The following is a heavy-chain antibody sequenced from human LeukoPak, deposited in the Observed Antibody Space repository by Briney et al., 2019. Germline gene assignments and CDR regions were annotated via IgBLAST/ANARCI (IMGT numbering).Heavy chain of an antibody. CDR3: ARVAQQWLVRPRDYYYYYMDV. CDR2: IYYSGTT. V-gene: IGHV4-39*01. D-gene: IGHD6-19*01. CDR1: GGSISSDNYY. Sequence: SETLSLTCTVSGGSISSDNYYWGWIRQPPGKGLEWIGSIYYSGTTYYNPSLKSRVTISVDTSKNQFSLKLSSVTPEDTAVYYCARVAQQWLVRPRDYYYYYMDVWGKGTTVTISS. J-gene: IGHJ6*03.